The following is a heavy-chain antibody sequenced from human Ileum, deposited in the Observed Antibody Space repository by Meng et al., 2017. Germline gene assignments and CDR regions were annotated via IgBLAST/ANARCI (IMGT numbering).Heavy chain of an antibody. CDR3: AGSPPTTRLRLQS. Sequence: SETLSLTCTVSGDSISRYDWNWIRQPAGEGLQWIGRIFPTGSTDYSPSLKGRFSISTDTSKNQLSRKLYSVTAADTAVYYCAGSPPTTRLRLQSWGQGTLVTVSS. CDR2: IFPTGST. CDR1: GDSISRYD. D-gene: IGHD1-26*01. J-gene: IGHJ4*02. V-gene: IGHV4-4*07.